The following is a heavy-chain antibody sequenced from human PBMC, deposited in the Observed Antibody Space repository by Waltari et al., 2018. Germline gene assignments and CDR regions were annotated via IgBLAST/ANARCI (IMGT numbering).Heavy chain of an antibody. V-gene: IGHV4-39*07. CDR2: IYYSGST. CDR1: GGSISSSSYY. Sequence: QLQLQESGPGLVKPSETLSLTCTVSGGSISSSSYYWGWIRQPPGKGLEWIGSIYYSGSTYYNPSLKSRVTISVDTSKNQFSLKLSSVTAADTAVYYCAREGAALLAAFDIWGQGTMVTVSS. CDR3: AREGAALLAAFDI. J-gene: IGHJ3*02. D-gene: IGHD6-6*01.